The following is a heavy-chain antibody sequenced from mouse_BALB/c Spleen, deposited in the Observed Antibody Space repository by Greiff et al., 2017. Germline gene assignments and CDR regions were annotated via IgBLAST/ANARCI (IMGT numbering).Heavy chain of an antibody. Sequence: VQLQQSGAELVRPGSSVKISCKASGYAFSSYWMNWVKQRPGQGLEWIGQIYPGDGDTNYNGKFKGKATLTADKSSSTAYMQLSSLTSEDSAVYFCAILNYYGSSPFAYWGQGTLVTVSA. D-gene: IGHD1-1*01. J-gene: IGHJ3*01. CDR1: GYAFSSYW. V-gene: IGHV1-80*01. CDR2: IYPGDGDT. CDR3: AILNYYGSSPFAY.